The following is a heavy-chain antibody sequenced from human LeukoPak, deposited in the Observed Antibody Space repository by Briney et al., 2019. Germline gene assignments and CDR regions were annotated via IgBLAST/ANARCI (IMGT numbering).Heavy chain of an antibody. CDR3: ARESGSILLWFGESHTEHNWFDP. V-gene: IGHV4-34*01. Sequence: KPSETLSLTCAVYGGSFSGYYWGWIRQPPGKGLEWIGEINHSGSTNYNPSLKSRVTISVDTSKNQFSLKLSSVTAADTAVYYCARESGSILLWFGESHTEHNWFDPWGQGTLVTVSS. J-gene: IGHJ5*02. CDR2: INHSGST. D-gene: IGHD3-10*01. CDR1: GGSFSGYY.